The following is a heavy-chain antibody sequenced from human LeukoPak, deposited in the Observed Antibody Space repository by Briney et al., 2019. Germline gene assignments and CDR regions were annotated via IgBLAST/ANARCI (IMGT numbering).Heavy chain of an antibody. CDR2: VSSSSSYI. D-gene: IGHD5-18*01. V-gene: IGHV3-21*01. J-gene: IGHJ4*02. CDR1: GFTFSSYW. CDR3: ARIRGYSYGVDY. Sequence: GGSLRLSCAASGFTFSSYWMSWVRQAPGKGLEWVSSVSSSSSYIYYADSVKGRFTISRDNAKNSLYLQMNSLRAEDTAVYYCARIRGYSYGVDYWGQGTLVTVSS.